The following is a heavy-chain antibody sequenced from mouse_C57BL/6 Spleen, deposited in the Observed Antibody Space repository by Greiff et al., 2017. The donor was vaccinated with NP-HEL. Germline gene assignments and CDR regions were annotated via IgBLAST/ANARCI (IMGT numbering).Heavy chain of an antibody. D-gene: IGHD2-5*01. Sequence: VQRVESGPGLVAPSQSLSITCTVSGFSLTSYAISWVRQPPGKGLEWLGVIWTGGGTNYNSALKSRLSISQDNPKSQVFLKMNSLQTDDTARYYCARKVAYYSNLYYYAMDYWGQGTSVTVSS. CDR2: IWTGGGT. CDR3: ARKVAYYSNLYYYAMDY. V-gene: IGHV2-9-1*01. J-gene: IGHJ4*01. CDR1: GFSLTSYA.